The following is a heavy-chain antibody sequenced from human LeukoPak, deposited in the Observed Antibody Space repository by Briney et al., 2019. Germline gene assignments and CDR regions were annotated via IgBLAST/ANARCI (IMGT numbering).Heavy chain of an antibody. D-gene: IGHD6-13*01. J-gene: IGHJ6*03. CDR2: TNPNSGNT. CDR1: GYTFTSYD. Sequence: ASVRVSCKASGYTFTSYDINWVRQATGQGLEWMGWTNPNSGNTGYAQKFQGRVTITRNTSISTAYMELSSLRSEDTAVYCCARAGYSSSTWYYYMDVWGKGTTVTVSS. CDR3: ARAGYSSSTWYYYMDV. V-gene: IGHV1-8*03.